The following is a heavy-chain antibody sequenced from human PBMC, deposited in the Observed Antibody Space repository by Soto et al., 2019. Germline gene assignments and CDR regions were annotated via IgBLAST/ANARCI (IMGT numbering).Heavy chain of an antibody. CDR3: ARDLGIGSGPFDA. D-gene: IGHD2-2*03. J-gene: IGHJ3*01. CDR1: GDSITSYY. V-gene: IGHV4-59*01. Sequence: QVQLQESGPGLVKPSETLSLTCTVSGDSITSYYWSWIRQPPGKALECIGYIYYSGSTDNNPSLKSRVTISLDPAKKQFSLKLKSVTAADTAVYYCARDLGIGSGPFDAWGQGTMVTVSA. CDR2: IYYSGST.